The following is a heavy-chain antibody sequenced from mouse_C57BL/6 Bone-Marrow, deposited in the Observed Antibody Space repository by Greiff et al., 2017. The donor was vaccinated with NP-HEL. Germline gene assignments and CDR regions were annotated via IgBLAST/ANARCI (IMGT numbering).Heavy chain of an antibody. CDR3: ARQFITTVVAPY. CDR2: IYPRSGNT. D-gene: IGHD1-1*01. CDR1: GYTFTSYG. J-gene: IGHJ2*01. Sequence: QVQLQQSGAELARPGASVKLSCKASGYTFTSYGISWVKQRTGQGLEWIGEIYPRSGNTYYNEKFKGKATLTADKSSSTAYMELRSLTSEDSAVYFCARQFITTVVAPYWGQGTTLTVSS. V-gene: IGHV1-81*01.